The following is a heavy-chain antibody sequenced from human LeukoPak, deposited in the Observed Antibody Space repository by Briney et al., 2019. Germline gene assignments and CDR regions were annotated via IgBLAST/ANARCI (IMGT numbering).Heavy chain of an antibody. V-gene: IGHV1-18*01. J-gene: IGHJ6*02. Sequence: ASVKVSCKASGYTFTSYGISWVRQAPGQGLEWMGWISAYNGNTNYAQKLQGRVTMTTDTSTSTAYMELRSLRSDDTAVYYCARENCTNGGWRTYYYGMDVWGQGTTVTVSS. CDR1: GYTFTSYG. CDR2: ISAYNGNT. CDR3: ARENCTNGGWRTYYYGMDV. D-gene: IGHD2-8*01.